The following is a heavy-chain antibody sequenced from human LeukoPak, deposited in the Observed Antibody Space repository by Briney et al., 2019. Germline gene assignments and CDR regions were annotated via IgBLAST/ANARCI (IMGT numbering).Heavy chain of an antibody. V-gene: IGHV3-7*02. CDR1: GFTFSSYW. CDR3: TNKVFT. Sequence: GGSLRLSCAASGFTFSSYWMTWVRQAPGKGLEWVANIKPDGSDKYYVDSVKGRFTISRDNAKISVYLQMNGLRAEDTAVYYCTNKVFTWGPGTGVTVSS. J-gene: IGHJ4*02. CDR2: IKPDGSDK.